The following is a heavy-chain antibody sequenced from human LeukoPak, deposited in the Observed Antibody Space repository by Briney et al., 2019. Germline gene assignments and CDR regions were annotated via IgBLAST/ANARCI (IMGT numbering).Heavy chain of an antibody. CDR1: GGSFSGYY. J-gene: IGHJ6*02. V-gene: IGHV4-34*01. CDR2: INHSGST. Sequence: SETLSLTCAVYGGSFSGYYWSWIRQPPGKGLEWIGEINHSGSTNYNPSLKSRVTISVDTPKNQFSLKLSSVTAADTAVYYCARADGSFCSSTSCYRLRYYYYGMDVWGQGTTVTVSS. D-gene: IGHD2-2*02. CDR3: ARADGSFCSSTSCYRLRYYYYGMDV.